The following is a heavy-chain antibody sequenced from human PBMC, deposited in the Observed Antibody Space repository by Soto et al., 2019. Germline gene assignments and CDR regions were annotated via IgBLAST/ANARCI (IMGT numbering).Heavy chain of an antibody. V-gene: IGHV3-74*01. J-gene: IGHJ6*04. CDR3: AIGAPSGYDYMDG. Sequence: GGSLRLSCAASGFTFSSYWMHWVRQAPGKGLVWVSRINSDGSSTSYADSVKGRFTISRDNAKNTLYLQMNSLRAEDTAVYYCAIGAPSGYDYMDGWGKGTTVTVSS. CDR2: INSDGSST. CDR1: GFTFSSYW. D-gene: IGHD5-12*01.